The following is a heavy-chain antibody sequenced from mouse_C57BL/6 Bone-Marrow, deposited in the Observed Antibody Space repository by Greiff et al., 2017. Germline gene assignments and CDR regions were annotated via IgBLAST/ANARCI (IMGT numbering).Heavy chain of an antibody. CDR3: SRSGPYCFDY. V-gene: IGHV1-81*01. D-gene: IGHD3-1*01. CDR1: GYTFTSYG. Sequence: QVKLLPSGAELARPGASVKLSCKASGYTFTSYGISWVKQRTGQGLEWIGEIYPRSGNTYYNEKLKGKASLSADKYSSTAYMESRSLTSEDYAVYFCSRSGPYCFDYWGQGTTLTVSS. CDR2: IYPRSGNT. J-gene: IGHJ2*01.